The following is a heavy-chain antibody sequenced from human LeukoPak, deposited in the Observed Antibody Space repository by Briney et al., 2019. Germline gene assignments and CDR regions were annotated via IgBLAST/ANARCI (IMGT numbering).Heavy chain of an antibody. CDR2: ISSSSSTI. D-gene: IGHD3-22*01. V-gene: IGHV3-48*04. CDR1: GFTFSSYS. CDR3: AREEPLYFYDSSGYR. J-gene: IGHJ4*02. Sequence: GGSLRLSCAASGFTFSSYSMNWVRQAPGKGLEWVSYISSSSSTIYYADSVKGRFTISRDNAKNSLYLQMNSLRAEDTAVYYCAREEPLYFYDSSGYRWGQGTLVTVSS.